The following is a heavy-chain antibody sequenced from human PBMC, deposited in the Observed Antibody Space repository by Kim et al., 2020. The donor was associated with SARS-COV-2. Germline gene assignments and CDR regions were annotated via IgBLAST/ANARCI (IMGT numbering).Heavy chain of an antibody. CDR3: ARSGSEGWLVYYYYYGMDV. CDR1: GFTFSSYG. Sequence: GGSLRLSCAASGFTFSSYGMHWVRQAPGKGLEWVAVIWYDGSNKYYADSVKGRFTISRDNSKNTLYLQMNSLRAEDTAVYYCARSGSEGWLVYYYYYGMDVWGQGTTVTVSS. D-gene: IGHD5-12*01. CDR2: IWYDGSNK. J-gene: IGHJ6*02. V-gene: IGHV3-33*01.